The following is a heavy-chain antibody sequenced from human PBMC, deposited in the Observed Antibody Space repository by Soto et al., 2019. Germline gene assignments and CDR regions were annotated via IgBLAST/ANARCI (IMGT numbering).Heavy chain of an antibody. CDR1: GFSLRTSGVG. CDR2: IYWNADK. V-gene: IGHV2-5*01. CDR3: AHVVPSTRNGVDP. J-gene: IGHJ5*02. Sequence: QITLKESGPPLVKPSETLTLTCSFSGFSLRTSGVGVAWIRQPPGKALEWLALIYWNADKRFSPSLRSRLSITKDTSKDQVVLTLTDVDPVDTATYYCAHVVPSTRNGVDPWGPGARVTGSS. D-gene: IGHD2-15*01.